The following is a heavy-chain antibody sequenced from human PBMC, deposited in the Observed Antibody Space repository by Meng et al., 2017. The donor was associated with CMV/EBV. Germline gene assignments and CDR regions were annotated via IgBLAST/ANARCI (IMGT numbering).Heavy chain of an antibody. J-gene: IGHJ4*02. V-gene: IGHV1-18*01. CDR2: ISAYNGNT. CDR1: GYTFTSYG. D-gene: IGHD3-9*01. CDR3: ATDILTHFDY. Sequence: VPLVHAEAEVQKPGASVKVSCKASGYTFTSYGISWVRQAPGQGLEWMGWISAYNGNTNYAQKLQGRVTMTTDTSTSTAYMELRSLRSDDTAVYYCATDILTHFDYWGQGTLVTVSS.